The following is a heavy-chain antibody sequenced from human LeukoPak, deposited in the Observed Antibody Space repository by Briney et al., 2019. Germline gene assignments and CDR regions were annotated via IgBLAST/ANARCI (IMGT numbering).Heavy chain of an antibody. CDR2: ISAYNGNT. J-gene: IGHJ3*02. CDR3: ARDPKYWEIRGYSYVYAFDI. V-gene: IGHV1-18*01. CDR1: GYTFTSYG. Sequence: ASVKVSCKASGYTFTSYGISWVRQAPGQGLEWMGWISAYNGNTNYAQKLQGRVTMTTDTSTSTAYMELSSLRSEDTAVYYCARDPKYWEIRGYSYVYAFDIWGQGTMVTVSS. D-gene: IGHD5-18*01.